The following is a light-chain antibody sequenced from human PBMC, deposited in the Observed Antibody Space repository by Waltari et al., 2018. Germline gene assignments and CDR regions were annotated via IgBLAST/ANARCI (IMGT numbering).Light chain of an antibody. J-gene: IGLJ1*01. Sequence: QSALTQPASVSGSPGQSIAISCTGTSSDVGVYNSVSWSQQHPGKAPKLLIYEVSNRPAGVSNRFSGSKSGITASLIISGLQAEDEADYYCCSYTTSSVSSYVFGTGTKVTVL. CDR2: EVS. CDR3: CSYTTSSVSSYV. CDR1: SSDVGVYNS. V-gene: IGLV2-14*01.